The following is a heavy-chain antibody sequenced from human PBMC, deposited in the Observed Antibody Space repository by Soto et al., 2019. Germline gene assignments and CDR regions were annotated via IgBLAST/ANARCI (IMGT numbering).Heavy chain of an antibody. CDR2: ISYDGSNK. Sequence: PGGSLRLSCAASAFTLSGYAMHWVRQAPGKGLEWVAVISYDGSNKNYVDSVKGRFTIPRDNSKNTLYLQMNSLRGEDTAVYYCARESRYCSGGTCSSQHAFDIWGQGTMVTVSS. D-gene: IGHD2-15*01. J-gene: IGHJ3*02. V-gene: IGHV3-30*04. CDR1: AFTLSGYA. CDR3: ARESRYCSGGTCSSQHAFDI.